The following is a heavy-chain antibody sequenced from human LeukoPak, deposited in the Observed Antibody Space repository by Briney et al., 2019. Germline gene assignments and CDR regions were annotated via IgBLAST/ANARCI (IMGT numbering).Heavy chain of an antibody. CDR2: INPNSGGT. Sequence: ASVKVSCKASGYTFTGYYMHWVRQAPGQGLEWMGWINPNSGGTNYAQKFQGRVTMTRDTSISTAYMELSRLRSDDTAVYYCAIPRYNWNYAEFDPWGQGTLVTVSS. CDR1: GYTFTGYY. J-gene: IGHJ5*02. V-gene: IGHV1-2*02. CDR3: AIPRYNWNYAEFDP. D-gene: IGHD1-7*01.